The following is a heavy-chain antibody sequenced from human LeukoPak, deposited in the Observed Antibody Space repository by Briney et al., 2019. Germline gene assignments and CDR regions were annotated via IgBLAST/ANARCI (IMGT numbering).Heavy chain of an antibody. CDR3: REYYNSGPDAFDI. V-gene: IGHV4-38-2*02. D-gene: IGHD2/OR15-2a*01. Sequence: PSETLSLTCTVSGYSISSGYYWGWIRQPPGKGLEWIGSIYHSGSTYYNPSLKSRVTISVDTSKNQFSLKLSSVTAADTAVYYCREYYNSGPDAFDIWGQGTMVTVSS. CDR1: GYSISSGYY. CDR2: IYHSGST. J-gene: IGHJ3*02.